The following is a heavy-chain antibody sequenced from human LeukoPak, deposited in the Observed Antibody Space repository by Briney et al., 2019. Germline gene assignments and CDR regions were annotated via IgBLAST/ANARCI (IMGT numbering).Heavy chain of an antibody. CDR1: GYTFTGYY. V-gene: IGHV1-24*01. CDR3: ATHHGGPAVAGRGRAYYYYYMDV. CDR2: FDPEDGET. Sequence: AASVKVSCKASGYTFTGYYMHWVRQAPGQGLEWMGGFDPEDGETIYAQKFQGRVTMTEDTSTDTAYMELSSLRSEDTAVYYCATHHGGPAVAGRGRAYYYYYMDVWGKGTTVTVSS. D-gene: IGHD6-19*01. J-gene: IGHJ6*03.